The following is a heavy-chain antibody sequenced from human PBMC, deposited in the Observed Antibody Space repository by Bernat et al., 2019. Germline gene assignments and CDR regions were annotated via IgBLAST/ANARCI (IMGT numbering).Heavy chain of an antibody. Sequence: EVQLLESGGGLGQPGQSLRLSCTASGSGFTFGDYAMSWVRQAPGKGLEWVGFIRSKAYGGTTEYAASVRGRFRISRDDSKSIAYLQMNSLKTEETAVYYCTRAVSSGWYGVIDYWGLGTLVTVSS. J-gene: IGHJ4*02. CDR2: IRSKAYGGTT. V-gene: IGHV3-49*04. CDR1: GSGFTFGDYA. CDR3: TRAVSSGWYGVIDY. D-gene: IGHD6-19*01.